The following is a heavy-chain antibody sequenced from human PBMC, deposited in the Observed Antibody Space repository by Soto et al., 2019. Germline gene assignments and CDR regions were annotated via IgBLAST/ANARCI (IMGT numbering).Heavy chain of an antibody. CDR2: ISGYNGNT. Sequence: QVQLVQSGAEVKKPGASVKVSCKASGYTFNSYGISWVRQAPGQGLEWMGTISGYNGNTNYAQKFQGRVTMTTDTSTSTAYMELRSLRSDDTALYYCASEISSGWANWFDPWGQGTLVTVSS. V-gene: IGHV1-18*04. D-gene: IGHD6-19*01. CDR3: ASEISSGWANWFDP. J-gene: IGHJ5*02. CDR1: GYTFNSYG.